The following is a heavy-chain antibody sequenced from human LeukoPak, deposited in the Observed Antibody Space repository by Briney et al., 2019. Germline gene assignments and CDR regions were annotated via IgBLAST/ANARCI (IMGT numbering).Heavy chain of an antibody. CDR2: INHGGST. V-gene: IGHV4-34*01. Sequence: SETLSLTCAVYGGSFSGYYWSWVRQPPWKGLEWIGEINHGGSTNYSPSLKSRVTISADTSKNHFSLRLSSVTAADTAVYYCARGRGRSGWRQGDYWGQGTLVTVPS. CDR3: ARGRGRSGWRQGDY. D-gene: IGHD6-19*01. J-gene: IGHJ4*02. CDR1: GGSFSGYY.